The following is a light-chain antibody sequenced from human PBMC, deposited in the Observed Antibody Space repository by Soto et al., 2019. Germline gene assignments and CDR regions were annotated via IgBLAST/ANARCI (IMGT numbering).Light chain of an antibody. Sequence: DIQMTQSPATLSASEGDRVTITCRASQSISSWLAWYQQKPGKAPKLLIYDASSLESGVPSRFSGSGSGTEFTLTISSLQPDEFATYYCQQYENLPTFGQGTRLEIK. CDR1: QSISSW. CDR3: QQYENLPT. J-gene: IGKJ5*01. V-gene: IGKV1-5*01. CDR2: DAS.